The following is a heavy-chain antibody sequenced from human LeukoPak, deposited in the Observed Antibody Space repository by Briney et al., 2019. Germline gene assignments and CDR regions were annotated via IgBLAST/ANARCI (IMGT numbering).Heavy chain of an antibody. Sequence: ASVKVSCKASGYTFTSYDINWVRQATGQGLEWMGWMNPNSGNTGYAQKFQGRVTMTRNTSISTAYMELSSLRSEDTAVYYCARGVRQQLVLYYYYYMDVWGKGTTVTISS. CDR2: MNPNSGNT. D-gene: IGHD6-13*01. V-gene: IGHV1-8*01. CDR3: ARGVRQQLVLYYYYYMDV. J-gene: IGHJ6*03. CDR1: GYTFTSYD.